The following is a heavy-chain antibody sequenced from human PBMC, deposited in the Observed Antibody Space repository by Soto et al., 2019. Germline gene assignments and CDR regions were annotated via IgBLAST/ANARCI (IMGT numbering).Heavy chain of an antibody. J-gene: IGHJ6*02. CDR3: AKVIYSNYHYYYGMDV. CDR1: GFTFSSYA. D-gene: IGHD4-4*01. V-gene: IGHV3-23*01. Sequence: EVPLLESGGGLVQPGGSLRLSCAASGFTFSSYAMSWVRQPPGKGLEWVSGISGSGVGTYYADSVKGRFTSSRDNSKNTLYLQMNSLTAEDAAVYYCAKVIYSNYHYYYGMDVWGQGTTVTVSS. CDR2: ISGSGVGT.